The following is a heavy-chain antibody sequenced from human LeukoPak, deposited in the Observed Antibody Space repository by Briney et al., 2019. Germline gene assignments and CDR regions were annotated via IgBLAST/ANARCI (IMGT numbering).Heavy chain of an antibody. D-gene: IGHD3-16*01. CDR2: IYSGGST. CDR1: GFTFSSYA. Sequence: PGGSLRLSCAASGFTFSSYAMSWVRQTPGKGLEWVSVIYSGGSTYYADSVKGRFTISRDNSKNTLYLQMNSLRAEDTAVYYCAKVGGLMPHFDYWGQGTLVTVSS. V-gene: IGHV3-23*03. J-gene: IGHJ4*02. CDR3: AKVGGLMPHFDY.